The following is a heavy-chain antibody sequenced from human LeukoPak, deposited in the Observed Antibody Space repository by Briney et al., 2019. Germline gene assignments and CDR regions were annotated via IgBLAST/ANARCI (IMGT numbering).Heavy chain of an antibody. CDR3: AREWSRFTPPDY. D-gene: IGHD2-8*01. J-gene: IGHJ4*02. Sequence: ASVKVSCKASGYTFTSYGISWVRQAPGQGLEWMGWISSYNGNTNYAQKLQGRVTMTTDTSTSTAYMELRSLRSDDTAVYYCAREWSRFTPPDYWGQGTLVTVSS. CDR2: ISSYNGNT. V-gene: IGHV1-18*01. CDR1: GYTFTSYG.